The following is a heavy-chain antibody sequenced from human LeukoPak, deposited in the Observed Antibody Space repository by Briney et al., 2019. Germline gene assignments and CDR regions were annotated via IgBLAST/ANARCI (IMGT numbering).Heavy chain of an antibody. V-gene: IGHV3-30-3*01. CDR1: GFTFSSYA. CDR2: ISSDGSNK. J-gene: IGHJ4*02. D-gene: IGHD6-13*01. Sequence: EGSLRLSCAASGFTFSSYAMHWVRQAPGKGLEWVAVISSDGSNKYYADSVKGRFTISRDNSKNTLYLQMNSLRAEDTAVYYCAKDFFSAAAGIVDYWGQGTLVTVSS. CDR3: AKDFFSAAAGIVDY.